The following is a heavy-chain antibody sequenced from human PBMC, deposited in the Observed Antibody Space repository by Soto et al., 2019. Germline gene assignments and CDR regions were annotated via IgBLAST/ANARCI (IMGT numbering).Heavy chain of an antibody. Sequence: SVKVSCKAAGGTFSRYAISWVRQAPGQGLEWMGGIIPTFGTANYAQKRQGRVPITTDKSTSTAYMELSSKRPEETAIYYSARHKAAACTRAVDYYYGMDVWGQGTTVTDSS. CDR3: ARHKAAACTRAVDYYYGMDV. J-gene: IGHJ6*02. CDR1: GGTFSRYA. D-gene: IGHD6-13*01. V-gene: IGHV1-69*05. CDR2: IIPTFGTA.